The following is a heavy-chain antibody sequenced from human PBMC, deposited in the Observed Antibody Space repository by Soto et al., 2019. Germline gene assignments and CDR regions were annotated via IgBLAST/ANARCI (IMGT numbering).Heavy chain of an antibody. CDR1: GFTFSSYA. CDR2: ISGSGGST. V-gene: IGHV3-23*01. D-gene: IGHD6-19*01. CDR3: AKDGAGQWLPYNWFDP. Sequence: GGSLRLSCAASGFTFSSYAMSWVRQAPGKGLEWVSAISGSGGSTYYADSVKGRFTISRDNSKNTLYLQMNSLRAEDTAVYYCAKDGAGQWLPYNWFDPWGQGTLVTVSS. J-gene: IGHJ5*02.